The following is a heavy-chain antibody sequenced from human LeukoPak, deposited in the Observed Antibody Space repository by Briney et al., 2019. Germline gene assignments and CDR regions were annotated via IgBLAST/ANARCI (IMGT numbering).Heavy chain of an antibody. CDR2: INPNSGGT. CDR1: GGTFSSYT. CDR3: ARDPHAGGASDYGDYDDY. D-gene: IGHD4-17*01. V-gene: IGHV1-2*06. Sequence: ASVKVSCKASGGTFSSYTISWVRQAPGQGLEWMGRINPNSGGTNYAQKFQGRVTMTRDTSISTAYMELSRLRSDDTAVYYCARDPHAGGASDYGDYDDYWGQGTLVTVSS. J-gene: IGHJ4*02.